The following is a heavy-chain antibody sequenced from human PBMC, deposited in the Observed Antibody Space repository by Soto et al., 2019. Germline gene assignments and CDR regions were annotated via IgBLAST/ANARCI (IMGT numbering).Heavy chain of an antibody. D-gene: IGHD3-22*01. CDR1: GGTFSSYA. CDR2: IIPIFGTA. J-gene: IGHJ4*02. Sequence: SVKVSCKASGGTFSSYAISWVRQAPGQGLEWMGGIIPIFGTANYAQKFQGRVTITADESTSTAYMELSSLRSEDTAVYYCARSTFPAYYYDSSGPSFDYWGQGTLVTVSS. V-gene: IGHV1-69*13. CDR3: ARSTFPAYYYDSSGPSFDY.